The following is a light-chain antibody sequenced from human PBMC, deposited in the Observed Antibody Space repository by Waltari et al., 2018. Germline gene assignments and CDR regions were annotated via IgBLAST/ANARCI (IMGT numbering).Light chain of an antibody. V-gene: IGKV4-1*01. Sequence: DIVMTQSPDSLAVSLGERAPINCKSSQRVQYSSNNKNSLAWYQQKPGQPPKLLIYWASTRESGVPARFSGSVSGTDFTLTISSLQAEDVAVYYCQQYYSTPLSFGGGTKVEIK. CDR1: QRVQYSSNNKNS. J-gene: IGKJ4*01. CDR2: WAS. CDR3: QQYYSTPLS.